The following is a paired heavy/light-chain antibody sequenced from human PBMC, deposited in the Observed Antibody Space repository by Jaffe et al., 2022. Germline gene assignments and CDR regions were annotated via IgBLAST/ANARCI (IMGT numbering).Heavy chain of an antibody. Sequence: QVQLVQSGAEVKKPGASVKVSCKPSGYSFTTYYIHWVRQAPGQGLEWMGIINPGGGGTIYAQKFQGRVTMTRDTSTSTVYMELNSLRSEDTAVYYCARDRVGKYDAFDIWGQGTMVTVSS. CDR1: GYSFTTYY. CDR3: ARDRVGKYDAFDI. CDR2: INPGGGGT. D-gene: IGHD3-10*01. V-gene: IGHV1-46*03. J-gene: IGHJ3*02.
Light chain of an antibody. V-gene: IGKV3-15*01. J-gene: IGKJ1*01. Sequence: EIAMTQSPASLSVSPGDGATLSCRASQSVSSNLAWYQQKPGQAPRLLIYGASTRATGIPAIFSGSGSGTEFTLTISSLQSEDFAVYYCQQYNDWPRTFGQGTKVEIK. CDR1: QSVSSN. CDR2: GAS. CDR3: QQYNDWPRT.